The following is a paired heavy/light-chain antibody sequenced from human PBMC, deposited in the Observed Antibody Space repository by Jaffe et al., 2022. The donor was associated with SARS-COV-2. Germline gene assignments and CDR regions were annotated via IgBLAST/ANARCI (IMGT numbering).Heavy chain of an antibody. CDR2: ISYDGTTK. Sequence: QVQLVESGGGVVQSGRSLRLSCAASGFTFSTLGMHWVRQAPGKGLEWVAVISYDGTTKVYASFVKGRFTISRDNSKNTLFLQMNSLRPEDAAVYYCARDWAYNFDYWGQGTLVTVSS. V-gene: IGHV3-30-3*01. CDR1: GFTFSTLG. CDR3: ARDWAYNFDY. J-gene: IGHJ4*02. D-gene: IGHD1-20*01.
Light chain of an antibody. CDR3: SSYTTSGTRV. Sequence: QSALTQPASVSGSPGQSITISCTGTSSDVGAYDYVSWYQQHPGKAPKFMIYYVSNRPSGVSNRFSGSKSGNTASLTISGLQGEDEADYYCSSYTTSGTRVFGGGTKLTVL. CDR1: SSDVGAYDY. J-gene: IGLJ3*02. CDR2: YVS. V-gene: IGLV2-14*03.